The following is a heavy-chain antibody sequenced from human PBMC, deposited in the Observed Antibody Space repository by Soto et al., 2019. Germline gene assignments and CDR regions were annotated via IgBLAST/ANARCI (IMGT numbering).Heavy chain of an antibody. CDR2: IRSKANSYAT. D-gene: IGHD1-26*01. CDR3: TRSGSYHPSGGCGMDV. V-gene: IGHV3-73*01. J-gene: IGHJ6*02. Sequence: GGSLRLSCAASGFTFSGSAMHWVRQASGKGLEWVGRIRSKANSYATAYAASVKGRFTISRDDSKNTAYLQMNSLKTEDTAVYYCTRSGSYHPSGGCGMDVWGQGTTVTVSS. CDR1: GFTFSGSA.